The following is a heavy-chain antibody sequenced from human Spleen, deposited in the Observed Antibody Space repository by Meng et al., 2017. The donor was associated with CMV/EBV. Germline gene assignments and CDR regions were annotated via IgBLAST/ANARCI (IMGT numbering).Heavy chain of an antibody. V-gene: IGHV1-46*01. CDR2: IVPSSGIP. CDR1: FASNF. Sequence: FASNFMHLVRQAPGQGLELIGLIVPSSGIPTYAQKFQGRVTMTRDTSTSTVYMELSSLTSEDTAVYYCARGIHLERLLKETTVNWFDPWGQGTLVTVSS. J-gene: IGHJ5*02. D-gene: IGHD5-18*01. CDR3: ARGIHLERLLKETTVNWFDP.